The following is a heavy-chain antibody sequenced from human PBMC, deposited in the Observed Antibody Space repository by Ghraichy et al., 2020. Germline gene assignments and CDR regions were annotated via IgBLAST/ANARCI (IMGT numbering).Heavy chain of an antibody. CDR2: IRSKVYGGTT. V-gene: IGHV3-49*03. D-gene: IGHD2-21*02. CDR3: GGDLNTLPRTSRNGMDV. J-gene: IGHJ6*02. CDR1: GFIFGDSI. Sequence: GGSLRLSCRTSGFIFGDSIMSWFRQAPGKGLEWVGFIRSKVYGGTTEYAASVRGRFTISRDDSKNIAYLQMNSLQTEDTAVYYCGGDLNTLPRTSRNGMDVWGQGTTVTVSS.